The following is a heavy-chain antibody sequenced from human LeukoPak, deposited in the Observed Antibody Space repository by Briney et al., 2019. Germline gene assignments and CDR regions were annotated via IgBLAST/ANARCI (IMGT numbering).Heavy chain of an antibody. V-gene: IGHV1-2*02. CDR2: INPNSGGT. D-gene: IGHD6-19*01. J-gene: IGHJ5*02. CDR3: ARDLKQCLGHNWFDP. CDR1: GYTFTGYY. Sequence: ASVKVSCKASGYTFTGYYMHWVRQAPGQGLEWMGWINPNSGGTNYAQKFQGRVTMTRDTSISTAYMELSRLRSDDTAVYYCARDLKQCLGHNWFDPWGQGTLVTVSS.